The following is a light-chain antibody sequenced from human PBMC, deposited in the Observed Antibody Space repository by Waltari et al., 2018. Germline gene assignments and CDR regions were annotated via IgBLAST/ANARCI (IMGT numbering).Light chain of an antibody. CDR1: SSDVGNYNF. V-gene: IGLV2-23*01. Sequence: QSALTQPASVSGSPGQSITISCTGTSSDVGNYNFVSWYQQYPGKAPKVMIYDDNRRPSGVSDRFSGSKSGNTASLTISGVQAEDEADYYCCSYAGSYTWVFGGGTKLTVL. J-gene: IGLJ3*02. CDR2: DDN. CDR3: CSYAGSYTWV.